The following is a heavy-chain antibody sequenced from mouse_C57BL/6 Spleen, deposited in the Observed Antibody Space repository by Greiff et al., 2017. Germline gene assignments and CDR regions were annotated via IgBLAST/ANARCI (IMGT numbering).Heavy chain of an antibody. CDR2: INPSNGGT. J-gene: IGHJ2*01. CDR1: GYTFTSYW. D-gene: IGHD2-1*01. Sequence: QVQLQQPGTELVKPGASVKLSCKASGYTFTSYWMHWVKQRPGQGLEWIGNINPSNGGTNYNEKFKSKATLTVDKSSSTAYMQLSSRTSEDSAVYYCARSSLYYGILFDYWGQGTTLTVSS. V-gene: IGHV1-53*01. CDR3: ARSSLYYGILFDY.